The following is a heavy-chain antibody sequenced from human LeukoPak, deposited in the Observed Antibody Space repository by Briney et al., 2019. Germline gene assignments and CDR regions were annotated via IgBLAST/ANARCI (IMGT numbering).Heavy chain of an antibody. D-gene: IGHD3-22*01. J-gene: IGHJ4*02. CDR1: GFTFSNYV. CDR3: AKDLGYYYDSSGYDY. CDR2: ISGSGGST. Sequence: GGSLRLSCAASGFTFSNYVMHWVRQAPGKGLEWVSVISGSGGSTNYADSVKGRFTISRDNSKNTLYLQMNSLRAEDTAVYYCAKDLGYYYDSSGYDYWGQGTLVTVSS. V-gene: IGHV3-23*01.